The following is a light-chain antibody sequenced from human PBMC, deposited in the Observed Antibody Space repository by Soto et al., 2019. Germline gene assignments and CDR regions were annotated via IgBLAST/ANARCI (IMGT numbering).Light chain of an antibody. CDR1: SSNIGNNP. J-gene: IGLJ2*01. CDR3: ASWDDNLNGPV. V-gene: IGLV1-36*01. Sequence: QSVLTQPPSVSEAPRQRVTISCSGSSSNIGNNPVNWYQQLPGKAPKLLIYYDDMLYSGGSDRFSGCKSGTSAALAISGLQSEDEADYYCASWDDNLNGPVFGRGTKVTVL. CDR2: YDD.